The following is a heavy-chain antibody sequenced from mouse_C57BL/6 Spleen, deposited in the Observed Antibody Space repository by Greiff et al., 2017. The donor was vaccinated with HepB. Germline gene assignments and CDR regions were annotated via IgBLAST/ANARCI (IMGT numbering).Heavy chain of an antibody. V-gene: IGHV5-12*01. D-gene: IGHD2-5*01. Sequence: EVQVVESGGGLVQPGGSLKLSCAASGFTFSDYYMYWVRQTPEKRLEWVAYISNGGGSTYYPDTVKGRFTISRDNAKNTLYLQMSRLKSEDTAMYYCARRGYSKALDYWGQGTTLTVSS. CDR3: ARRGYSKALDY. J-gene: IGHJ2*01. CDR1: GFTFSDYY. CDR2: ISNGGGST.